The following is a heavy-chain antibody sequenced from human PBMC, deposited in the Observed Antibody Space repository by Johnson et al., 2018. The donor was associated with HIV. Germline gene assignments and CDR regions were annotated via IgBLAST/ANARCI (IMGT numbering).Heavy chain of an antibody. CDR1: GFTFSSYA. J-gene: IGHJ3*02. Sequence: QVQLVESGGGVVQPGGSLRLSCAASGFTFSSYAMHWVRQAPGKGLEWVAVISYDGSNKYYADSVKGRFTISRDNSKNTLYLQMNSLRAEDTAVYYCARDHSKEGSSGFGSFAFDIWGQGIMVTVSS. CDR3: ARDHSKEGSSGFGSFAFDI. V-gene: IGHV3-30-3*01. D-gene: IGHD6-6*01. CDR2: ISYDGSNK.